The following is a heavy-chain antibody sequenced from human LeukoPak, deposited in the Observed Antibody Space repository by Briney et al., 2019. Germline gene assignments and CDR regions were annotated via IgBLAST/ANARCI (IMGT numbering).Heavy chain of an antibody. V-gene: IGHV4-30-2*01. Sequence: SETLSLTCTISSGSISSGGSYWSWIRQPPGKGLEWTGYIYHTGSTYYNPSLKSRVTISVDRSKNQFSLRLNSVTAADTAVYYCARGLSRVTMAREVSRLDYWGQGTLVIVSS. CDR3: ARGLSRVTMAREVSRLDY. D-gene: IGHD3-10*01. CDR2: IYHTGST. CDR1: SGSISSGGSY. J-gene: IGHJ4*02.